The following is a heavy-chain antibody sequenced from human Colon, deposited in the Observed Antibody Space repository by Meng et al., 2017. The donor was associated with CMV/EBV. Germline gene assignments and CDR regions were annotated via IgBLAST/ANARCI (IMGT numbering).Heavy chain of an antibody. J-gene: IGHJ4*02. CDR2: ISGADHST. CDR3: ARRLPMIRGEGGFDH. D-gene: IGHD3-10*01. Sequence: VQLVQSGAELKKPGASVNISCEASGYSFSEYAMHWVRQAPGQRLEWVGWISGADHSTKYSEKFQGRVTITKDTSASTSYMEVYSLRLEDTAIYYCARRLPMIRGEGGFDHWGQGTLITVSS. CDR1: GYSFSEYA. V-gene: IGHV1-3*01.